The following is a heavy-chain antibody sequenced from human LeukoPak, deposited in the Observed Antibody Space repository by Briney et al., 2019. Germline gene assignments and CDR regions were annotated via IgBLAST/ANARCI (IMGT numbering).Heavy chain of an antibody. CDR1: GFPFSAYA. D-gene: IGHD3/OR15-3a*01. CDR3: AKDLSSGTGRGFDH. Sequence: PGGSLRLSCVASGFPFSAYAMSWVRQAPNKGLEWVSGIRGSGDPAYYAESVKGRFTVYRDNFRNIVYLQMNSLRPEDTALYYCAKDLSSGTGRGFDHWGQGTLVSVSS. V-gene: IGHV3-23*01. CDR2: IRGSGDPA. J-gene: IGHJ4*02.